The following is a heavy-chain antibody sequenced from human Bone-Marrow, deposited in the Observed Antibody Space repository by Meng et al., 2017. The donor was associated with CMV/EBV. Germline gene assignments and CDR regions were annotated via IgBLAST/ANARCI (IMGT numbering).Heavy chain of an antibody. CDR1: GCTFGRYA. CDR2: MGGSGDTT. CDR3: AKRAARVKLGNWFDP. V-gene: IGHV3-23*01. Sequence: SGCTFGRYAMSWVRQTPGKGLEWVSSMGGSGDTTYYADSVKGRFTISRDNSRNTLYLQMNSLRAEDTALYYCAKRAARVKLGNWFDPWGQGTLVTVSS. J-gene: IGHJ5*02. D-gene: IGHD6-6*01.